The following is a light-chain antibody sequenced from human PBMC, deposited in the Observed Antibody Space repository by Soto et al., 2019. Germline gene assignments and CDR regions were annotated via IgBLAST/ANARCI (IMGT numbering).Light chain of an antibody. CDR1: QSISSY. Sequence: DIQMTQSPSSLSASVGDRVTITCRASQSISSYLNWYQQKPGKAPKLLIYAASSLQSGVPSRFSGSGSGTDFTLTIFSLHPEDFATYYCQQSYSTLYTFGQGTKVDIK. CDR2: AAS. CDR3: QQSYSTLYT. J-gene: IGKJ2*01. V-gene: IGKV1-39*01.